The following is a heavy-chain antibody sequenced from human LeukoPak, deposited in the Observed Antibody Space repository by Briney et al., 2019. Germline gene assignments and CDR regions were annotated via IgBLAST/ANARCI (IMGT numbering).Heavy chain of an antibody. D-gene: IGHD1-26*01. Sequence: TSETLSLTCTVSSGSISRYYWSWIRQPPGKGLDWIGYIYYTGSTNYNPSLKSRVTMSVDTSKNQFSLKLSSVTAADTAVYYCARDQVGAINDYYYYYYYMDVWGKGTTVTISS. CDR3: ARDQVGAINDYYYYYYYMDV. J-gene: IGHJ6*03. CDR1: SGSISRYY. CDR2: IYYTGST. V-gene: IGHV4-59*12.